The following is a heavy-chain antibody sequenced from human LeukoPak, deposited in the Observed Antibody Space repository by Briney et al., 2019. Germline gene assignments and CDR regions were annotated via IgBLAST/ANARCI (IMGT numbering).Heavy chain of an antibody. CDR2: IYPGDSDT. D-gene: IGHD3-3*01. V-gene: IGHV5-51*01. CDR3: ARSPSYDFWSGYLHFDY. Sequence: PGESLKISCKGSGYSFTSYWIGWVRQMPGKGLEWMGIIYPGDSDTRYSPSFQGQVTISADKSISTAYLQWSSLKASDTAMYYCARSPSYDFWSGYLHFDYWGQGTLVTVSS. J-gene: IGHJ4*02. CDR1: GYSFTSYW.